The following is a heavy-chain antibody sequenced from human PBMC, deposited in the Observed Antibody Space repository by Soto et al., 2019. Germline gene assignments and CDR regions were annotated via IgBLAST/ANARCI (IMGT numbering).Heavy chain of an antibody. CDR3: ARGRYCLTGRCFPNWFDS. D-gene: IGHD2-15*01. CDR1: GDSISTVDYF. V-gene: IGHV4-30-4*01. CDR2: IYKSTTT. J-gene: IGHJ5*01. Sequence: SETVSLTCSVSGDSISTVDYFWAWIRQPPGQALEYIGYIYKSTTTYYNPSFESRVAISLDTSKSQFSLNVTSVTAADTAVYFCARGRYCLTGRCFPNWFDSWGQGTLVT.